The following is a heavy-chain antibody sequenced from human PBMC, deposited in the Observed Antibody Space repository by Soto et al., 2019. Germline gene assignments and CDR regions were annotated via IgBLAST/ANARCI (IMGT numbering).Heavy chain of an antibody. D-gene: IGHD3-10*01. J-gene: IGHJ6*02. CDR3: ATMVRGVISGYYYYGMDV. CDR1: GGTFSSYA. V-gene: IGHV1-69*13. Sequence: SVKVSCKASGGTFSSYAISWVRQAPGQGLEWMGGIIPIFGTANYAQKFQGRVTITADESTSTAYMELSSLRSEDTAVYYCATMVRGVISGYYYYGMDVWSQGTTVTVSS. CDR2: IIPIFGTA.